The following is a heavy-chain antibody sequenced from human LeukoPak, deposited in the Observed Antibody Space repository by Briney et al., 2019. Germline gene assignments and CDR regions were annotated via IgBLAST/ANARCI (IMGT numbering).Heavy chain of an antibody. CDR2: IHHSGTA. J-gene: IGHJ4*02. D-gene: IGHD6-13*01. CDR1: GASISTINW. Sequence: SETLSLTCAVSGASISTINWWTWVRQPPGKGLEWIGDIHHSGTANYNPSLKSRVTISLDKSTNQFSLKLSSMTAADTALYFCARVSNSWYSLDHWGQGAPVTVTP. CDR3: ARVSNSWYSLDH. V-gene: IGHV4-4*02.